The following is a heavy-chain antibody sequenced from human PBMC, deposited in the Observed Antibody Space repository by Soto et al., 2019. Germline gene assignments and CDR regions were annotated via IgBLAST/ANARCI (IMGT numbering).Heavy chain of an antibody. J-gene: IGHJ6*03. Sequence: GGSLRLSCAASGFTFSSHWMSWVRQSPGKGLEWVATIKQDGSEKYYVESVKGRFTISRDNVKNSLYLQMNSLGADDTAVYYCARAGARLVSYYIDVWGKGTTVTVSS. CDR1: GFTFSSHW. CDR2: IKQDGSEK. V-gene: IGHV3-7*01. CDR3: ARAGARLVSYYIDV. D-gene: IGHD2-21*01.